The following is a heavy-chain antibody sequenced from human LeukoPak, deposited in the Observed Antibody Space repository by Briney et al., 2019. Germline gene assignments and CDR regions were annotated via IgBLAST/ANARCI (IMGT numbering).Heavy chain of an antibody. CDR3: ARGGGSYSSSWWPPNWFDP. V-gene: IGHV4-59*01. CDR2: IYYSGST. J-gene: IGHJ5*02. CDR1: GGSISSYY. D-gene: IGHD6-13*01. Sequence: PSETLSLTCTVSGGSISSYYWSWIRQPPGRGLEWIGYIYYSGSTNYNPSLKSRVTISVDTSKNQFSLKLSSVTAADTAVYYCARGGGSYSSSWWPPNWFDPWGQGTLVTVSS.